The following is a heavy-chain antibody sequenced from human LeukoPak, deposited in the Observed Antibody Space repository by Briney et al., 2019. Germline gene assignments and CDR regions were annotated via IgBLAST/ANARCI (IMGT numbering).Heavy chain of an antibody. CDR1: GGSISSYY. J-gene: IGHJ5*02. CDR3: ARSDYGGKRFDP. V-gene: IGHV4-59*08. D-gene: IGHD4-23*01. Sequence: KSSETLSLTCTVSGGSISSYYWSWIRQPPGKGLEWIGYIYYSGSTNYNPSLKSRATISVDTSKNQFSLKLSSVTAADTAVYYCARSDYGGKRFDPWGQGTLVTVSS. CDR2: IYYSGST.